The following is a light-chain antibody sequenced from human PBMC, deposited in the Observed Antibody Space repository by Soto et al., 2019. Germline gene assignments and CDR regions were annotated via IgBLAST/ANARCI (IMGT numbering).Light chain of an antibody. CDR1: QSIGSSY. CDR3: QQYVSLPIT. CDR2: GAS. V-gene: IGKV3-20*01. Sequence: EIVLTQSPGTLSLSPEERATLSCRASQSIGSSYLAWYQQKPGQAPRLLIYGASTRATGIPDRFSGSGSGTDFTLTINRVAPEDFAVYYCQQYVSLPITFGQGTRLEI. J-gene: IGKJ5*01.